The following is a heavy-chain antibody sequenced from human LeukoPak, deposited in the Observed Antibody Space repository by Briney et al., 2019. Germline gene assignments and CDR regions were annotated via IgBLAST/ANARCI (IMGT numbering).Heavy chain of an antibody. CDR1: GFTFSSCW. Sequence: GGSLRLSCAASGFTFSSCWMHWVRQAPGKGLVWVSRINSDWSSTSYADSVKGRFTISRDNAKNSLYLQMNSLRAEDTAVYYCAYSAMAPRAFDIWGQGTMVTVSS. D-gene: IGHD5-18*01. J-gene: IGHJ3*02. CDR3: AYSAMAPRAFDI. V-gene: IGHV3-74*01. CDR2: INSDWSST.